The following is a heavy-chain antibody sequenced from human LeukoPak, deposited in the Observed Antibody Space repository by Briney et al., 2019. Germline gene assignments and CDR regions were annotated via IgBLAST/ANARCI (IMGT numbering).Heavy chain of an antibody. CDR1: GGSLSGPY. CDR3: ARLLDNDISGDPDIFDV. CDR2: VSYTGRT. V-gene: IGHV4-59*11. Sequence: SETLSLTCTASGGSLSGPYWSWIRQPPGKRLKWIGYVSYTGRTKYNPSLQSRVTISIDTSKSHFSLNLTSVTSADTAAYSCARLLDNDISGDPDIFDVWGQGKTVIVSS. D-gene: IGHD3-22*01. J-gene: IGHJ3*01.